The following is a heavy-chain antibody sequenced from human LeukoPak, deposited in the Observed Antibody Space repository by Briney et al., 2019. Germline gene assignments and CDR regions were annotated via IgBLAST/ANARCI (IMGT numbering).Heavy chain of an antibody. J-gene: IGHJ5*02. Sequence: APVKVSCKASGGTFSSYAISWVRQAPGQGLEWMGGIIPIFGTANYAQKFQGRVTITADESTSTAYMELSSLRSEDTAVYYCAREVGSRRIDPWGQGTLVTVSS. CDR3: AREVGSRRIDP. D-gene: IGHD6-6*01. CDR2: IIPIFGTA. V-gene: IGHV1-69*13. CDR1: GGTFSSYA.